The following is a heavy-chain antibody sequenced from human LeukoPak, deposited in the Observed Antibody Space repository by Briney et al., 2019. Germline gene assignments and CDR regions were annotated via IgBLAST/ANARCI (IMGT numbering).Heavy chain of an antibody. Sequence: PGGSLRLSCAASGFTFDDYAMHWVRQAPGKGLEWVSGISWNSGSIGYADSVKGRFTISRDNAKNSLYLQMNSQRDEDTAVYYCARALPGTALAPSRWFDPWGQGTLVTVSS. CDR3: ARALPGTALAPSRWFDP. D-gene: IGHD3-3*02. CDR1: GFTFDDYA. V-gene: IGHV3-9*01. CDR2: ISWNSGSI. J-gene: IGHJ5*02.